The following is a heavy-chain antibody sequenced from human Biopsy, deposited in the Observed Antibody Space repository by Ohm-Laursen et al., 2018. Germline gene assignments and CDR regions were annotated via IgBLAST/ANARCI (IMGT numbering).Heavy chain of an antibody. CDR3: ARVGFSSTWPPDRHDAFDI. CDR2: INPDSGGT. Sequence: GASVKVSCKASACTLTDYYLHWVRQAPGQGLEWMGWINPDSGGTNYAQKFQGRVTMTRDTSISTVQMELSSLRSDDTAVYYCARVGFSSTWPPDRHDAFDIWGQGTMVTVSS. V-gene: IGHV1-2*02. J-gene: IGHJ3*02. CDR1: ACTLTDYY. D-gene: IGHD6-13*01.